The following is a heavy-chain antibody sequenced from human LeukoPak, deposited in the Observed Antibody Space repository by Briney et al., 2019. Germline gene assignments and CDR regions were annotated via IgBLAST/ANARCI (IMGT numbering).Heavy chain of an antibody. D-gene: IGHD2-2*01. J-gene: IGHJ6*03. CDR1: GFTFSSYG. CDR2: ISYDGSNK. Sequence: GGSLRLSCAASGFTFSSYGMHWVRQAPGKGLEWVAVISYDGSNKYYADSVKGRFTISRDNSKNTLYLQMNSLRAEDTAVYYCARDRSSYCNSTSCYGYMDVWGKGTTVTVSS. V-gene: IGHV3-30*19. CDR3: ARDRSSYCNSTSCYGYMDV.